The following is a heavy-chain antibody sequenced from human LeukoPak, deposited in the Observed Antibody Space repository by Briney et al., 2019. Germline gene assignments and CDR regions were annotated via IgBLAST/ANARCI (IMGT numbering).Heavy chain of an antibody. CDR2: ISAYNGNT. J-gene: IGHJ5*02. V-gene: IGHV1-18*01. CDR3: AKNKWESWFDL. CDR1: GYTFTSSG. Sequence: ASVKASCKASGYTFTSSGISWVRQAPGQGLEWMGWISAYNGNTHYVQNLQGRVTMTTDTSTSTAYMELRSLRSDDTAVYYCAKNKWESWFDLWGQGTLVTVSS. D-gene: IGHD1-26*01.